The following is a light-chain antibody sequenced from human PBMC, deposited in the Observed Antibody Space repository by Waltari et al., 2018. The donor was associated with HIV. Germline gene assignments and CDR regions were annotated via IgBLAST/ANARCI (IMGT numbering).Light chain of an antibody. Sequence: EIALTQSPGTLSLSPGKRATLSCRASQSVTSSYLAWYQQKPGQAPRLLIYGASSRATDIPDRFSGSGSGTDFTLTIRRLEPEDSAVYCCQQYGTSPYTFGLGSKLEI. CDR2: GAS. V-gene: IGKV3-20*01. CDR3: QQYGTSPYT. J-gene: IGKJ2*01. CDR1: QSVTSSY.